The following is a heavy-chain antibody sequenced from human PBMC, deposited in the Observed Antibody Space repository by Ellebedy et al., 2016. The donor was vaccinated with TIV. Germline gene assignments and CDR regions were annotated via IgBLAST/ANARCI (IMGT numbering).Heavy chain of an antibody. CDR1: GGSISSSSYY. J-gene: IGHJ4*02. CDR2: IYYSGST. V-gene: IGHV4-39*01. D-gene: IGHD1-26*01. Sequence: SETLSLTXTVSGGSISSSSYYWGWIRQPPGKGLEWIGSIYYSGSTYYNPSLKSRVTISVDTSKNQFSLKLSSVTAADTAVYYCARLAGGELEATIDYWGQGTLVTVSS. CDR3: ARLAGGELEATIDY.